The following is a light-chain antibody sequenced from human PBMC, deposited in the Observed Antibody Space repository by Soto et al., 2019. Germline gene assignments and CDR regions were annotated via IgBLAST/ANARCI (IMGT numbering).Light chain of an antibody. V-gene: IGKV1-5*01. CDR2: AAS. CDR1: QSISNW. Sequence: DIQMTQSPSTLSASVGDRVTITCRASQSISNWLAWYQQAPGKAPKLLIYAASRLESWVPSRFSGSGSGTEFTLTISRLQPDDSATYYCQQYNTYWTFGQGTKVEIK. CDR3: QQYNTYWT. J-gene: IGKJ1*01.